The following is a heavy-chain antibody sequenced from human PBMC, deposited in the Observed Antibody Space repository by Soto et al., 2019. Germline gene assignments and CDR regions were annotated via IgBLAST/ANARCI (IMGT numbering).Heavy chain of an antibody. V-gene: IGHV3-23*01. CDR1: GFTFRSYA. CDR3: AKDSWAIFGVPAGEYYAMDV. Sequence: GGSLRLSCAASGFTFRSYALAWVRQPPGKGLEWVSTISGSGGTTYYSDSVKGRFTISRDNSKNTVYLQMNDLRVEDAAEYFCAKDSWAIFGVPAGEYYAMDVWGQGTTVTVSS. D-gene: IGHD3-3*01. J-gene: IGHJ6*02. CDR2: ISGSGGTT.